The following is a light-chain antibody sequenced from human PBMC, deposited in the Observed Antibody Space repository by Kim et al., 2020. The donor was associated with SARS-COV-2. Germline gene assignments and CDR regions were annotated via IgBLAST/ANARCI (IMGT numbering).Light chain of an antibody. CDR2: DAT. V-gene: IGKV3-15*01. Sequence: SPGERANLSCRSSQTINNRLVWYQQKPGQAPRLLIYDATTRATGIPARFIGSGSETDFTLTINGLQSEDFAVYYCQQSNNWPPLTFGQGTKVDIK. CDR3: QQSNNWPPLT. CDR1: QTINNR. J-gene: IGKJ1*01.